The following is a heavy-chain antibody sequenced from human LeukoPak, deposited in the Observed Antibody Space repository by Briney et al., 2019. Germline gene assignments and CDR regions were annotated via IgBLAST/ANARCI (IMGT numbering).Heavy chain of an antibody. J-gene: IGHJ4*02. D-gene: IGHD1-26*01. Sequence: GESLKISCNGSGYSFTSYWIGWVRQMPGKGLEWMGIIYPGDSDTRYSPSFQGQVTISADNSISTAYLQWSSLKASDTAMYYCARPSPLPGSYWFDYWGQGTLVTVSS. V-gene: IGHV5-51*01. CDR2: IYPGDSDT. CDR1: GYSFTSYW. CDR3: ARPSPLPGSYWFDY.